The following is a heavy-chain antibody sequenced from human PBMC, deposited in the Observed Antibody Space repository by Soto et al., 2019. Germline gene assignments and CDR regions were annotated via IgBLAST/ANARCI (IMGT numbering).Heavy chain of an antibody. CDR2: IDWDDDK. CDR1: GFSLSTSGMC. V-gene: IGHV2-70*11. D-gene: IGHD2-15*01. J-gene: IGHJ1*01. CDR3: ARLEFYGGNMASGYFQH. Sequence: SGPTLVNPTQTLTLTCTFSGFSLSTSGMCVSWIRQPPGKALEWLARIDWDDDKYYSTSLKTRLTISKGTSKNQVVLTMTNMDPVDTATYYCARLEFYGGNMASGYFQHWGQGTLVTVSS.